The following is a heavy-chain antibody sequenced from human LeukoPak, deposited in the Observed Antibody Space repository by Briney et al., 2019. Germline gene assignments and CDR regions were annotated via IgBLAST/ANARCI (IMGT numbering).Heavy chain of an antibody. CDR2: ISWSSGSI. V-gene: IGHV3-9*01. CDR1: GFTFDDYA. J-gene: IGHJ4*02. Sequence: PGRSLRLSCAASGFTFDDYAMHWVRQAPGKGLEWVSGISWSSGSIGYADSVKGRFTISRDNAKNSLYLQMNSLRAEDTALYYCAKGPHYDILTGYLYDWGQGTLVTVSS. D-gene: IGHD3-9*01. CDR3: AKGPHYDILTGYLYD.